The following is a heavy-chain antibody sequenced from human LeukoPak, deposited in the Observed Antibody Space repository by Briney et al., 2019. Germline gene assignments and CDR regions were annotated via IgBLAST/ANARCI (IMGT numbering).Heavy chain of an antibody. V-gene: IGHV1-2*02. CDR3: AREYYDSSGRRHAFDI. CDR1: GYTFIGYY. Sequence: ASVKVSCKAPGYTFIGYYIHWVRQAPGQGLEWMGRIDPDSGGTSYTQRFQGRVTMTTDTSISTAYMELRRLTSDDTAVYYCAREYYDSSGRRHAFDIWGQGTMVTVSS. CDR2: IDPDSGGT. J-gene: IGHJ3*02. D-gene: IGHD3-22*01.